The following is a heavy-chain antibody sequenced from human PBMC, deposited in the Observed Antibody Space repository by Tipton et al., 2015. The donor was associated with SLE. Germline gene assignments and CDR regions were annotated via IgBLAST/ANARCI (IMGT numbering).Heavy chain of an antibody. Sequence: PGLVKPSETLSLTCTVSGGSISSSSFYWGWIRQPPGKGLEWIGSIYYSGSTYYNPSPKSRVTISVDTSKNQFSLKLTSVTAADTAVYYCARPTPTRGIVGADDAFDIWGQGTMVTVSS. V-gene: IGHV4-39*01. CDR2: IYYSGST. D-gene: IGHD1-26*01. J-gene: IGHJ3*02. CDR3: ARPTPTRGIVGADDAFDI. CDR1: GGSISSSSFY.